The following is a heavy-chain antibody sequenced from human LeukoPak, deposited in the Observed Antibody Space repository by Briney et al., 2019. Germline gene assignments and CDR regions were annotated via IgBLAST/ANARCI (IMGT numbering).Heavy chain of an antibody. D-gene: IGHD3-9*01. CDR3: AKRDYDTLTGLSSWTDY. J-gene: IGHJ4*02. CDR1: GGSISSNNW. CDR2: IFHSGGN. Sequence: SETLSLTCAVSGGSISSNNWWRWVRQPPGKGLEWVGVIFHSGGNNYNPSLKSRVTLLVDRSKKHSSLQLTVVTAAATCVYYCAKRDYDTLTGLSSWTDYWGQGTLVTVSS. V-gene: IGHV4-4*02.